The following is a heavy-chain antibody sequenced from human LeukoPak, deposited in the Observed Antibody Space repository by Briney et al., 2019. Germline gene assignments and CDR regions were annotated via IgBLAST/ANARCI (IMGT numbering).Heavy chain of an antibody. CDR1: GYSFTSYW. CDR2: IRYDGSNK. V-gene: IGHV3-30*02. Sequence: GESLKISCKGSGYSFTSYWIGWVRQAPGKGLEWVAFIRYDGSNKYYADSVKGRFTISRDNSKKTLYLQMNSLRPEDTAVYYCAKDFSVYYYDSRVLDYWGQGTLVTVSS. CDR3: AKDFSVYYYDSRVLDY. D-gene: IGHD3-22*01. J-gene: IGHJ4*02.